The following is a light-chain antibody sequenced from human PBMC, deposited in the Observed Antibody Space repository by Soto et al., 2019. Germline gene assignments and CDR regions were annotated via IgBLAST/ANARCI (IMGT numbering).Light chain of an antibody. J-gene: IGKJ1*01. CDR1: QSVSSN. Sequence: EIVMTQSPATLSVSPGERVTLSCRASQSVSSNLAWYQQKPGQAPRLLIYGASTRATGIPARFSGSGSGTEFTHTISSLQSEDFAVYYCQHYNNWPRTFGQGTKVEIK. CDR2: GAS. V-gene: IGKV3-15*01. CDR3: QHYNNWPRT.